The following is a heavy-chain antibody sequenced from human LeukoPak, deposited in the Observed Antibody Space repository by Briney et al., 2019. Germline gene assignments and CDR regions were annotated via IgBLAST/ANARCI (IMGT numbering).Heavy chain of an antibody. D-gene: IGHD6-13*01. CDR1: GFTFSSYS. J-gene: IGHJ4*02. CDR2: TGVSGS. Sequence: PGGSLRLSCAASGFTFSSYSMNWVRQAPGKGLEWVSTTGVSGSYYADSVKGRFTISRDNSKNTLYLQMNSLRAEDTAVYYCARASSSSWWALDYWGQGTLVTVSS. V-gene: IGHV3-21*01. CDR3: ARASSSSWWALDY.